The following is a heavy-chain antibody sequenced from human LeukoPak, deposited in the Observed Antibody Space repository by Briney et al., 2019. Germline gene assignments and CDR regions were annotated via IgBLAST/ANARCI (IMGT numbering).Heavy chain of an antibody. V-gene: IGHV3-9*01. CDR3: ARTRLVTTNWFDP. Sequence: GGSLRLSCAASGFTFDDYAMHWVRQAPGKGLEWVSGISWNSGSIGYADSVKGRFTISRDNAKNSLYLQMNSLGAEDTALYYCARTRLVTTNWFDPWGQGTLVTVSS. CDR2: ISWNSGSI. CDR1: GFTFDDYA. D-gene: IGHD3-9*01. J-gene: IGHJ5*02.